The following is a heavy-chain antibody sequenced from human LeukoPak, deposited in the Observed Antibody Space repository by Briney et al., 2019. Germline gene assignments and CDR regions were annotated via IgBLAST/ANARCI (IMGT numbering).Heavy chain of an antibody. D-gene: IGHD2-21*02. CDR1: GXTFSTYD. Sequence: GGPLTLFCAASGXTFSTYDVHGLRQTTGKGLEWIYAIDTAGGTYYPGSVKGRFTISRENAKNSLYLQMNSLRDGDTAVYYCARAPVTAGGLGFDWWGQGTLVTVSS. V-gene: IGHV3-13*04. CDR2: IDTAGGT. J-gene: IGHJ4*02. CDR3: ARAPVTAGGLGFDW.